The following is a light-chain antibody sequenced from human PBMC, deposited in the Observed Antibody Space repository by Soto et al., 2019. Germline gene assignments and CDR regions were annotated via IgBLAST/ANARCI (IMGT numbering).Light chain of an antibody. CDR3: SSYTSNATLVV. CDR2: EVT. CDR1: SSDVGGYKY. J-gene: IGLJ3*02. V-gene: IGLV2-14*01. Sequence: QSVLTQPASVSGSPGQSITISCTGTSSDVGGYKYVCWYQQHPGKAPKLMIYEVTNRPSGVSNRFSGSNSRNTASLAVSARQAEGEADDYCSSYTSNATLVVFGGGTKLTVL.